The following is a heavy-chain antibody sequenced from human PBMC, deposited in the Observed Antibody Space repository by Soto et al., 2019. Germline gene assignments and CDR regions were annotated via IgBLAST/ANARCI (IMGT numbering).Heavy chain of an antibody. J-gene: IGHJ6*02. V-gene: IGHV4-39*01. CDR3: ARQGAVAGALDYYYYYGMDV. D-gene: IGHD6-19*01. CDR2: IYYSGST. CDR1: GGSISSSSYY. Sequence: SETLSLTCTVSGGSISSSSYYWGWIRQPPGKGLEWIGSIYYSGSTYYNPSLKSRVTISVDTSKNQFSLKLSSVTAADTAVYYCARQGAVAGALDYYYYYGMDVWGQGTTVT.